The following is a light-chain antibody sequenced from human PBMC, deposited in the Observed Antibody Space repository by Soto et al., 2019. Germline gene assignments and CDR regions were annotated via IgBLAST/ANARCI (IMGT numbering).Light chain of an antibody. CDR3: QQIDSYPRT. V-gene: IGKV1-9*01. Sequence: SQLTQSPSSLSASVGDRVTITCRAGQGISRSLAWYQQKPGKAPNLLISAASTLQTGVPSRFSGSGSGTDFALTISSLQPEDCATYYCQQIDSYPRTFGQGTKVEIK. J-gene: IGKJ1*01. CDR2: AAS. CDR1: QGISRS.